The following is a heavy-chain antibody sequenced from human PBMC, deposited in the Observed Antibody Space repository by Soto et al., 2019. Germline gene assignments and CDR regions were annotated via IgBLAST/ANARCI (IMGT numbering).Heavy chain of an antibody. V-gene: IGHV2-5*02. CDR1: GFSLSTSGVG. CDR3: AHVYGGYDNFDY. CDR2: IYWDDDK. J-gene: IGHJ4*02. Sequence: QITLKESGPTLVKPTQTLTLTCTFSGFSLSTSGVGVGWIRQPPGKALEWLALIYWDDDKRYSPSLKSRLTITKDTSKNQVVLTMTNMYPVDTATYYCAHVYGGYDNFDYWGQGTLVTVSS. D-gene: IGHD5-12*01.